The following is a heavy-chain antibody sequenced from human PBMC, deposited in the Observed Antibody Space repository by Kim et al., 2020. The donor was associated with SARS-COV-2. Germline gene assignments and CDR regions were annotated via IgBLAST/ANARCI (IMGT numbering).Heavy chain of an antibody. D-gene: IGHD3-10*01. CDR3: ARDWSYGSGSFTLGY. CDR1: GYTFTGSA. V-gene: IGHV1-3*01. CDR2: INVGNGNT. Sequence: ASVKVSCKASGYTFTGSALHWVRQAPGQSLEWMGRINVGNGNTRYSQNFQGRLTITTDTSATTAYLELSTLRPDDTAAYYCARDWSYGSGSFTLGYWGQGSLVTVSS. J-gene: IGHJ4*02.